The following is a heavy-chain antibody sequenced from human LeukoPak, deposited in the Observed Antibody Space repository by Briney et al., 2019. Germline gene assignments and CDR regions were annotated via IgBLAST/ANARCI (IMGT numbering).Heavy chain of an antibody. CDR1: GFTFSSYA. Sequence: QTGGSLRLSCAASGFTFSSYAMHWVRQAPGKGLEWVAVISYDGSNKYYADSVKGRFTISRDNSKNTLYLQMNSLGAEDTAVYYCARDVNYYHSSGYSPAFDIWGQGTMVTVSS. CDR2: ISYDGSNK. CDR3: ARDVNYYHSSGYSPAFDI. J-gene: IGHJ3*02. D-gene: IGHD3-22*01. V-gene: IGHV3-30*01.